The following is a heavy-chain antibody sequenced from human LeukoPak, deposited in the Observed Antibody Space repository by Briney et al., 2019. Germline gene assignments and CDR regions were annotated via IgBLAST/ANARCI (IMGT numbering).Heavy chain of an antibody. D-gene: IGHD6-19*01. CDR2: ISYDGSNK. CDR3: AKEFQGIAVAGDFDY. J-gene: IGHJ4*02. V-gene: IGHV3-30*18. Sequence: GRSLRLSCAASGFTFSSYGMHWVRQAPGKGLEWVTVISYDGSNKYYADSVKGRFTISRDNSKNTLYLQMNSLRAEDTAVYYCAKEFQGIAVAGDFDYWGQGTLVTVSS. CDR1: GFTFSSYG.